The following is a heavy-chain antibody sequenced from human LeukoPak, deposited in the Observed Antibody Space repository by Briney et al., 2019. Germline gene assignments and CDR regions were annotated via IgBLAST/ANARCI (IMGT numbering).Heavy chain of an antibody. CDR2: ISSSSSYI. CDR1: GFTFSSYS. V-gene: IGHV3-21*01. J-gene: IGHJ4*02. CDR3: ARDRSGYLIDY. D-gene: IGHD5-12*01. Sequence: GGSLRPSCAASGFTFSSYSMNWVRQAPGKGLEWVSSISSSSSYIYYADSVKGRFTISRDNAKNSLYLQMNSLRAEDTAVYYCARDRSGYLIDYWGQGTLVTVSS.